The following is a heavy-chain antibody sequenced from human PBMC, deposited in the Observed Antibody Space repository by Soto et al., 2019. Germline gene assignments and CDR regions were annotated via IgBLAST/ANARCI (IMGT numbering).Heavy chain of an antibody. CDR1: GFTFSSYG. J-gene: IGHJ6*02. CDR2: ISYDGSNK. Sequence: QVQLVESGGGVVQPGRSLRLSCAVSGFTFSSYGMHWVRQAPDKGLEWVAVISYDGSNKYYADSVKGRFTISRDNSKKTLYLQMNRLRTEDTGVYYCAKDLVSYGDHEAPLEPMDVWGQGTTVTVSS. V-gene: IGHV3-30*18. D-gene: IGHD4-17*01. CDR3: AKDLVSYGDHEAPLEPMDV.